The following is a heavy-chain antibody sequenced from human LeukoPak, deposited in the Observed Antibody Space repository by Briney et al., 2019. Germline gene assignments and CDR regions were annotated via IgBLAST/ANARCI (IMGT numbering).Heavy chain of an antibody. D-gene: IGHD3-22*01. V-gene: IGHV1-2*02. Sequence: ASVKVSCKASGYTFTGYYMHWVRQAPGQGLEWMGWINPNSGGTNYAQKFQGRVTMTRDTSISTAYMELSRLRSDDTAVYYCALGTLYDGSGYYYVFDYWGQGTLVTVSS. J-gene: IGHJ4*02. CDR3: ALGTLYDGSGYYYVFDY. CDR2: INPNSGGT. CDR1: GYTFTGYY.